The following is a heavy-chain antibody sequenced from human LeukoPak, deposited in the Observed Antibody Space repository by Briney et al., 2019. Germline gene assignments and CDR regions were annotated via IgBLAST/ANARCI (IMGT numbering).Heavy chain of an antibody. J-gene: IGHJ3*02. CDR1: GFNLNDYY. CDR2: MRRGSDYK. V-gene: IGHV3-11*06. CDR3: AIDAWELPLDAFDI. Sequence: GGSLRLSCVGSGFNLNDYYMAWIRQTPGKGLQRVSYMRRGSDYKAYEDSVKGRFTISRDNAKDSLYLHMNSLRDEDTAVYYCAIDAWELPLDAFDIWGQGTMVTVSS. D-gene: IGHD1-26*01.